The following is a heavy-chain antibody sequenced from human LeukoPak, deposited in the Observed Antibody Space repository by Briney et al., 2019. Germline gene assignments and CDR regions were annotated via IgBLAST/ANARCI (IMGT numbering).Heavy chain of an antibody. CDR1: GFTFSSYS. D-gene: IGHD3-10*01. J-gene: IGHJ6*02. Sequence: PGGSLRLSCAASGFTFSSYSMNWVRQAPGKGLEWVSSISSSSSYIYYADSVKGRLTISRDNAKNSLYLQMNSLRAEDTAVYYWARMGTMVRGVIIYYYGMDVWGQGTTVTVSS. CDR2: ISSSSSYI. V-gene: IGHV3-21*01. CDR3: ARMGTMVRGVIIYYYGMDV.